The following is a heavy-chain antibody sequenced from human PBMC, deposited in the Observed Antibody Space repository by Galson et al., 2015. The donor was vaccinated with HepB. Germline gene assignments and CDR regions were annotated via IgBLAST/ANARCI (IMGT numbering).Heavy chain of an antibody. J-gene: IGHJ4*02. D-gene: IGHD1-26*01. CDR2: IGTAGDT. CDR1: GFTFSSYD. V-gene: IGHV3-13*01. CDR3: ARGGDSGSYIGY. Sequence: SLRLSCAASGFTFSSYDMHWVRQATGKGLEWVSAIGTAGDTYYPGSVKGRFTISRGNAKNSLYLQMNSLRAGVTAVYYCARGGDSGSYIGYWGQGTLVTVSS.